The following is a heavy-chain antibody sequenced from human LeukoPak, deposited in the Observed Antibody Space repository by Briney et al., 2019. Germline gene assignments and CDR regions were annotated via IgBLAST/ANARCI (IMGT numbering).Heavy chain of an antibody. V-gene: IGHV1-2*02. J-gene: IGHJ4*02. CDR1: GYTFTDYY. CDR3: ARDGVGTYDY. D-gene: IGHD1-26*01. Sequence: GASVKASFKASGYTFTDYYIHWLRQAPGQGLEWMGWINPNNGDTNYAQKFQGSVTMTRDTSISTAYMELSTLTSDDTAVYYCARDGVGTYDYWGQGTLVTVSS. CDR2: INPNNGDT.